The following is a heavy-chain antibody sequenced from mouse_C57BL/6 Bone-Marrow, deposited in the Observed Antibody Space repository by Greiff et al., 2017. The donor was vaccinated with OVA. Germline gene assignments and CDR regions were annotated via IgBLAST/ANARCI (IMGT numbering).Heavy chain of an antibody. J-gene: IGHJ4*01. CDR2: IWSDGST. D-gene: IGHD3-2*02. CDR3: ARSDSSGDAMDY. V-gene: IGHV2-6*03. Sequence: VKLMESGPGLVAPSQSLSITCTVSGFSLTSYGVHWVRQPPGKGLEWLVVIWSDGSTTYNSALKSRLSISKDNSKSQVCLKMNSLQTDDTAMYYCARSDSSGDAMDYWGQGTSVTVSS. CDR1: GFSLTSYG.